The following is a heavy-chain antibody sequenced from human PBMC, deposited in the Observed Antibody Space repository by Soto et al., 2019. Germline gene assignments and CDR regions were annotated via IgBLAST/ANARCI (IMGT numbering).Heavy chain of an antibody. CDR3: ARSTYYYDSSGYRTEYFQH. J-gene: IGHJ1*01. Sequence: QVPLVQSGAEVKKPGSSVKVSCKASGGTFSSYAISWVRQAPGQGLEWMGGIIPIFGTANYAQKFQGRVTITADESTSTAYMELSSLRSEDTAVYYCARSTYYYDSSGYRTEYFQHWGQGTLVTVSS. D-gene: IGHD3-22*01. V-gene: IGHV1-69*01. CDR2: IIPIFGTA. CDR1: GGTFSSYA.